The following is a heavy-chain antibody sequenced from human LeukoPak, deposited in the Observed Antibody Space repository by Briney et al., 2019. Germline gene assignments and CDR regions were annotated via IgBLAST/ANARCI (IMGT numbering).Heavy chain of an antibody. V-gene: IGHV3-7*01. CDR2: IKEDGSEK. CDR3: ATGLSLAY. D-gene: IGHD2-2*01. Sequence: GGSLGLSCAASGFIFSDYWMSWVRQAPGKGLEWVANIKEDGSEKNYVDSVKGRFTISRDNAKNSLYLQMNSLRAEDTAVYYCATGLSLAYWGQGTLVTVSS. CDR1: GFIFSDYW. J-gene: IGHJ4*02.